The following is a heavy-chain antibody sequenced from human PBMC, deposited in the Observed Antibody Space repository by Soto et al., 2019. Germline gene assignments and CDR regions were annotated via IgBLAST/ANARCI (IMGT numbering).Heavy chain of an antibody. Sequence: ASVKVSCKASGYTFTTYGLSWVQQAPGQGLEWMGWISPYNGNTKYGQKLQGRVTMTTDTSTNTAYMELTSLRSDDTAVYYCARVYGPLYFDYWGQGTLVTVSS. J-gene: IGHJ4*02. CDR3: ARVYGPLYFDY. V-gene: IGHV1-18*01. CDR1: GYTFTTYG. CDR2: ISPYNGNT. D-gene: IGHD3-10*01.